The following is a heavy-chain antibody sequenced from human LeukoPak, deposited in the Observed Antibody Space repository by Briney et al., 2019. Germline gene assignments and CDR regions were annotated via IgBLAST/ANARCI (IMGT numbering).Heavy chain of an antibody. D-gene: IGHD1-14*01. CDR1: GFSFSSYS. Sequence: GGSLRLSCAASGFSFSSYSMNWVRQAPGKGLEWVSSISSSSSYIYYADSVKGRFTISRDNAKNSLYLQMNSLRAEDTAVYYCARDGPVTQAYWGQGTLVTVSS. V-gene: IGHV3-21*01. CDR2: ISSSSSYI. CDR3: ARDGPVTQAY. J-gene: IGHJ4*02.